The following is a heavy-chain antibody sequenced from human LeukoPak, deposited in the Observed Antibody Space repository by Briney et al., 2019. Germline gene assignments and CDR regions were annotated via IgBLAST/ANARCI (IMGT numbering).Heavy chain of an antibody. CDR3: ARGRPRGYSYGYWYFDL. D-gene: IGHD5-18*01. J-gene: IGHJ2*01. V-gene: IGHV4-30-4*01. CDR1: GGSISSGDYY. Sequence: SQTLSLTCTVSGGSISSGDYYWSWIRQPPGKGLEWIGYIYYSGSTYYNPSLNSRATISVDTSKNQFSLKLSSVTAADTAVYYCARGRPRGYSYGYWYFDLWGRGTLVTVSS. CDR2: IYYSGST.